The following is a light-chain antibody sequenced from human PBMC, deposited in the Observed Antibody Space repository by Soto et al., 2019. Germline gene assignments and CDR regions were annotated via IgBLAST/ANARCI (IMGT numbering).Light chain of an antibody. V-gene: IGLV3-27*01. CDR1: VLAKTY. J-gene: IGLJ2*01. CDR2: KDT. CDR3: YSAADNNLI. Sequence: SYELTQPSSVSVSPGQTARITCSGDVLAKTYSRWFQQKPGQAPVLMIYKDTERPSGIPERFSGSDSGTTVTLTISGAQIEDEADYFCYSAADNNLIFGGGTKLTVL.